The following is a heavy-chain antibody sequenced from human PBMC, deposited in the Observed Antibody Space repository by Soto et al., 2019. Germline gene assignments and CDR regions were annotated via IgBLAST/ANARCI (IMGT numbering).Heavy chain of an antibody. D-gene: IGHD3-9*01. J-gene: IGHJ4*02. Sequence: GGSLRLSCAASGFNVSSNYMSWVRQAPGKGLEWVSVIYSGDRTYYADSVKGRFTISRHNSKNTLYLQMNSLRAEDTAVYYCARVPAGYPTHFDYWGQGTLVTVSS. CDR1: GFNVSSNY. CDR2: IYSGDRT. V-gene: IGHV3-53*04. CDR3: ARVPAGYPTHFDY.